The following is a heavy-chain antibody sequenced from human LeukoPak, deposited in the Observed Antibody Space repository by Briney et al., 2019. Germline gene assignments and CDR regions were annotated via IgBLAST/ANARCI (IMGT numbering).Heavy chain of an antibody. J-gene: IGHJ4*02. CDR3: ASPLFLEWNPREQYYFDY. CDR1: GFTFSSYS. V-gene: IGHV3-21*01. CDR2: ISSSSSYI. D-gene: IGHD3-3*01. Sequence: GGSLRLSCAASGFTFSSYSMNWVRQAPGKGLEWVSSISSSSSYIYYADSVKGRFTISRDNAKNSLYLQMNSLRAEDTAVYYCASPLFLEWNPREQYYFDYWGQGTLVTVSS.